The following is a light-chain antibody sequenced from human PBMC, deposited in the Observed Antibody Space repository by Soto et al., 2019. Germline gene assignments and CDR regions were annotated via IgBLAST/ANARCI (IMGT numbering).Light chain of an antibody. CDR3: QQYGSSLYT. V-gene: IGKV3-20*01. Sequence: EILLTQSPGTLSLSPGERATLSCRASQSVSSSYLAWYQQQPGQAPRLLIYGASSRATGIPDRFSGSGSGTDFTLTISRLEPEDFAVYYCQQYGSSLYTFGQGTKLEIK. CDR1: QSVSSSY. J-gene: IGKJ2*01. CDR2: GAS.